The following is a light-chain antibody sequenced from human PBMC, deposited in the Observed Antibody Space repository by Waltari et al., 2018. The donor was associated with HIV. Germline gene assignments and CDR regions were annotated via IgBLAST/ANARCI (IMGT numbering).Light chain of an antibody. V-gene: IGKV1-33*01. CDR3: QQYDNLPLT. CDR2: DAS. CDR1: QDISNY. J-gene: IGKJ4*01. Sequence: DIQMTQSPSSLSASVGDRVTITCQASQDISNYLNWYQQKPGKAPKLLIYDASNLETGVPSRFSGSRSGTDFTFTISSLQPEDIATYYCQQYDNLPLTFGGGTKVEIK.